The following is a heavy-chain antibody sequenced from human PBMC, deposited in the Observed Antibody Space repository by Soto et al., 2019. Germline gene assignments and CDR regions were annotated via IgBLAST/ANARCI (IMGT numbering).Heavy chain of an antibody. V-gene: IGHV3-30*18. J-gene: IGHJ3*02. CDR2: ISYDGSNK. Sequence: GGSLRLSCAASGFTFSSYGMHWVRQAPGKGLEWVAVISYDGSNKYYADSGKGHFTISRDNSKNTLYLHMNSMRAEDTAVYYCAKLVGYCSGGSRYSDAFDIWGQGTMVTVSS. D-gene: IGHD2-15*01. CDR3: AKLVGYCSGGSRYSDAFDI. CDR1: GFTFSSYG.